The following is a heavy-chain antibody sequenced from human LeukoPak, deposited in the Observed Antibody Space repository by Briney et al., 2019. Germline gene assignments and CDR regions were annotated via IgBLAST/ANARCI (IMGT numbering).Heavy chain of an antibody. CDR2: INHRGSA. V-gene: IGHV4-34*01. CDR1: GHSISGYY. D-gene: IGHD1-26*01. CDR3: ARGVSGNDAFDI. Sequence: SETLSLTCTVSGHSISGYYWSWIRQPPGKGLEWIGEINHRGSANFHPSLKSRVTIAVDTSKNQFSLKLSSGTAADTAVYYCARGVSGNDAFDIWGQGTKVTVSS. J-gene: IGHJ3*02.